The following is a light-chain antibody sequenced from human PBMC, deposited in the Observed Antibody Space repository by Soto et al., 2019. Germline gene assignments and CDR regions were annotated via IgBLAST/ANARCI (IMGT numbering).Light chain of an antibody. V-gene: IGKV3-20*01. J-gene: IGKJ1*01. Sequence: EIVLTQSPGTLSLSPGERATLSCRAGQSVSSNSLAWYQQKPGQAPRRLIFGASSRTTGIPGRFSGSGSGTEFTLTINRLEPEDSAVYSCQQHGSSRPTFGNRTKVAIK. CDR3: QQHGSSRPT. CDR1: QSVSSNS. CDR2: GAS.